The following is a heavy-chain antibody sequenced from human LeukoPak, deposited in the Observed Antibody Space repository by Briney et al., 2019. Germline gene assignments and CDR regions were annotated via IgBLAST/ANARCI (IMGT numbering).Heavy chain of an antibody. CDR3: ARGAPSSSGWLYYGMDV. D-gene: IGHD6-19*01. Sequence: GGSLRLSCAASGFTFSSYAMHWVRQAPGKGLEWVAVISYDGSNKYYADSVKGRFTISRDNSKNTLYLQMNSLRAEDTAVYYCARGAPSSSGWLYYGMDVWGQGTTVTVSS. CDR1: GFTFSSYA. CDR2: ISYDGSNK. J-gene: IGHJ6*02. V-gene: IGHV3-30-3*01.